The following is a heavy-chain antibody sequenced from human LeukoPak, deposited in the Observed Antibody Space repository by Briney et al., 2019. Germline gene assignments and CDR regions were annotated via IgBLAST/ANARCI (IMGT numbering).Heavy chain of an antibody. V-gene: IGHV1-18*01. CDR1: GYTFTSYG. CDR2: ISAYNGNT. CDR3: ARDPLVVVAATYYYYYGMDA. Sequence: GASVEVSCKAPGYTFTSYGISWVRQAPGQGLEWMGWISAYNGNTNYAQKLQGRVTMTTDTSTSTAYMELRSLRSDDTAVYYCARDPLVVVAATYYYYYGMDAWGQGTTVTVSS. D-gene: IGHD2-15*01. J-gene: IGHJ6*02.